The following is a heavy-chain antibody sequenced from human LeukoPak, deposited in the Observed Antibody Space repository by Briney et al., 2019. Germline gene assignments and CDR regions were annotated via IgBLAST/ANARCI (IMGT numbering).Heavy chain of an antibody. J-gene: IGHJ4*02. D-gene: IGHD5-24*01. CDR1: GGSISSTGSY. CDR3: ARRSTATYFFDN. V-gene: IGHV4-31*03. Sequence: MPSETLSLTCTVSGGSISSTGSYWTWLRQYPGKGLEWIGYISYSGNTYYNPSLKSRVTISVDTSKNQFPLKLTSVTAADTAVYHCARRSTATYFFDNWGRGTLVTVSS. CDR2: ISYSGNT.